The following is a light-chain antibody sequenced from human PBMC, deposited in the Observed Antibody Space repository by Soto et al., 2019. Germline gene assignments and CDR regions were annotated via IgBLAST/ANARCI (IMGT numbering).Light chain of an antibody. J-gene: IGKJ5*01. V-gene: IGKV1-NL1*01. CDR3: QQSYSTPIT. CDR2: DAS. Sequence: DIQMTQSPSSLSASIGDRATITCRTSQDISNSLAWYQQKPGKAPKLLIYDASSLESGVPSRFSGSGSGTEFTLTISSLQPDDFATYYCQQSYSTPITFGQGTRLEIK. CDR1: QDISNS.